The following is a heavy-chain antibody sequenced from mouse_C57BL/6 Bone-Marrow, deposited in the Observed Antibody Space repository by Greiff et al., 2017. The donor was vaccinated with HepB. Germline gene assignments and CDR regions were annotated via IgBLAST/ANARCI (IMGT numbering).Heavy chain of an antibody. D-gene: IGHD1-1*01. CDR2: INYDGSST. V-gene: IGHV5-16*01. CDR1: GFTFSDYY. J-gene: IGHJ4*01. Sequence: DVQLQESEGGLVQPGRSMKLSCTASGFTFSDYYMAWVRQVPEKGLEWVANINYDGSSTYYLDSLKSRFIISRDNAKNILYLQMSSLKSEDTATYYCASLLLPRGAMDYWGQGTSVTVSS. CDR3: ASLLLPRGAMDY.